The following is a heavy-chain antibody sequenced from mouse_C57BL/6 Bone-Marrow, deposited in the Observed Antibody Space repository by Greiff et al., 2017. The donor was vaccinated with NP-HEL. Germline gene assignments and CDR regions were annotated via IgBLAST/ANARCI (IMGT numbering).Heavy chain of an antibody. Sequence: VMLVESGPGLVQPSQSLSITCTVSGFSLTSYGVHWVRQSPGKGLEWLGVIWSGGSTDYNAAFISRLSISKDNSKSQVFFKMNSLQADDTAIYYCAREDYGNFYYFDYWGQGTTLTVSS. J-gene: IGHJ2*01. CDR1: GFSLTSYG. CDR3: AREDYGNFYYFDY. CDR2: IWSGGST. D-gene: IGHD2-1*01. V-gene: IGHV2-2*01.